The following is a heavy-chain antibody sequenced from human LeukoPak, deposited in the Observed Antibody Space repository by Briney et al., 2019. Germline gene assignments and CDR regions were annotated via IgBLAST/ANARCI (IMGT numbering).Heavy chain of an antibody. D-gene: IGHD5/OR15-5a*01. CDR2: IYHSGST. CDR3: ASIVSRSNWFDP. V-gene: IGHV4-4*02. Sequence: SETLSLTCAVSGGSISSSNWWSWVRQPPGKGLEWIGEIYHSGSTNYNPSLKSRVTISVDKSKNQFSLKLNSVTAADTAVYYCASIVSRSNWFDPWGQGTLVTVFS. J-gene: IGHJ5*02. CDR1: GGSISSSNW.